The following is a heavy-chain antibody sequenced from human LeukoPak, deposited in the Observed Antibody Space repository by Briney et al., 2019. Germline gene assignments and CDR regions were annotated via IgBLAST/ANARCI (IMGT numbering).Heavy chain of an antibody. Sequence: SETLSLTCTVSGGSISSGNYYWGWIRQPPGKGLEWIGSIYYSGRSYYKSSLKSRVTMSVDTSKNQFSLKLSSVTAADTAVYYCARSYAHDYWGQGTLVTVSS. D-gene: IGHD2-2*01. CDR3: ARSYAHDY. J-gene: IGHJ4*02. CDR1: GGSISSGNYY. CDR2: IYYSGRS. V-gene: IGHV4-39*01.